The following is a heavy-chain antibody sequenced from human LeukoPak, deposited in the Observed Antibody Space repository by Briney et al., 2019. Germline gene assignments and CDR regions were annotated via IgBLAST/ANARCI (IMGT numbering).Heavy chain of an antibody. J-gene: IGHJ4*02. Sequence: GGSLRLSCAASGLTVSTNYMSWVRQAPGKGLEWVSVTYGGVNTVYADSVQGRFTISRDNSENTLYLQMNSLRAEDTAVYYCAKSPKTGFLFDYWGKGTLVTVSS. V-gene: IGHV3-66*01. CDR3: AKSPKTGFLFDY. CDR1: GLTVSTNY. CDR2: TYGGVNT. D-gene: IGHD1-1*01.